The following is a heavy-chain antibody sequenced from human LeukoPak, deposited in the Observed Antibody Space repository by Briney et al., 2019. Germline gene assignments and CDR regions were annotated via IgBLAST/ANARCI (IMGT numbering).Heavy chain of an antibody. Sequence: GGSLRLSCAASGFTFSSYGMHWVRQAPGKGLEWVAFIRYDGSNKYYADSVKGRFTISRDNSKNTLYLQMNSLRAEDTAVYYCAKEVCGGDCYSDFDYWGQGALVTVSS. V-gene: IGHV3-30*02. CDR3: AKEVCGGDCYSDFDY. CDR1: GFTFSSYG. J-gene: IGHJ4*02. CDR2: IRYDGSNK. D-gene: IGHD2-21*02.